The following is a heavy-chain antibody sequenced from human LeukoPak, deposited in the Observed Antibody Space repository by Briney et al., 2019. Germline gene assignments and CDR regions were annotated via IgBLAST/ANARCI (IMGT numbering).Heavy chain of an antibody. CDR3: VRAPYCTSTSCYAHDVFDV. J-gene: IGHJ3*01. D-gene: IGHD2-2*01. CDR2: IIPIIGIA. V-gene: IGHV1-69*04. Sequence: SVKVSCKASGGSFNSYAFSWVRQAPGQGLEWMGRIIPIIGIANYAQKFQGKVTITADKSTSTGYMELRSLRSEDAAVYYCVRAPYCTSTSCYAHDVFDVWGQGTMVTVSS. CDR1: GGSFNSYA.